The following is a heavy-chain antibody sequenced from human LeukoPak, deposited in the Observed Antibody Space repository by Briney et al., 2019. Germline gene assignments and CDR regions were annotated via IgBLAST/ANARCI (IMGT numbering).Heavy chain of an antibody. CDR2: IKGDGSEK. J-gene: IGHJ6*02. V-gene: IGHV3-7*01. Sequence: GGSLRLSCAASGLTFSDSWMSWVRQAPGKGLEWVASIKGDGSEKAYVDSVTGRFTISRDNAKNSLYLQMNSLSAEDTAVYYCATYTNWVAGDVWGQGTTVSVSS. CDR1: GLTFSDSW. D-gene: IGHD7-27*01. CDR3: ATYTNWVAGDV.